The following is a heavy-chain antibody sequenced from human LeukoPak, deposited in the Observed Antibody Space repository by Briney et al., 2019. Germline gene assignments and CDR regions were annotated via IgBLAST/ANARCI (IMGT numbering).Heavy chain of an antibody. J-gene: IGHJ4*02. V-gene: IGHV3-23*01. Sequence: GGSLRLSCAASGFTFSSYAMSWVRQAPGKGLEWVSAISGSGGSTYYADSVKGRFTISRDNSKNTLYLQMNSLRAEDTAVYYRAKSRPPYYYDSSGYYFYYWGQGTLVTVSS. CDR1: GFTFSSYA. CDR3: AKSRPPYYYDSSGYYFYY. D-gene: IGHD3-22*01. CDR2: ISGSGGST.